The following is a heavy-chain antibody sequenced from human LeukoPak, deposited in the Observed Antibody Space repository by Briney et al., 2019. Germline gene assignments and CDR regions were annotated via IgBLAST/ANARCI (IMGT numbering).Heavy chain of an antibody. Sequence: PGGSLRLSYAASGFTFSDYWMTWVRQAPGKGLEWVANIKHDGSEIYYVDSVKGRFTISRDDAKNSLYLQMNSLRAEDTAVYYCARVAVAGFDYWGQGTLVTVSS. V-gene: IGHV3-7*04. CDR1: GFTFSDYW. J-gene: IGHJ4*02. CDR3: ARVAVAGFDY. CDR2: IKHDGSEI. D-gene: IGHD6-19*01.